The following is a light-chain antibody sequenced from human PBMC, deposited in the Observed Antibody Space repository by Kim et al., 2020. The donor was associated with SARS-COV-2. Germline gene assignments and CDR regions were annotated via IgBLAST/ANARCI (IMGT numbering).Light chain of an antibody. V-gene: IGKV3-11*01. J-gene: IGKJ3*01. CDR3: QQRSNWPPFT. CDR2: DAS. Sequence: EIVLTQSPATLSLSPGERATLSCRASQSVSSYLAWYQQKPGQAPRLLIYDASNRATGIPARFSGSGSGTDFTLTISSLEPEDCAVYYCQQRSNWPPFTFGRGTKVDIK. CDR1: QSVSSY.